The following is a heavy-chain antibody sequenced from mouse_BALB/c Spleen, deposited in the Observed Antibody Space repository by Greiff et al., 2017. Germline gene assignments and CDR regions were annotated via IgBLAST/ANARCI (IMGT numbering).Heavy chain of an antibody. Sequence: VQLQQSGPQLVRPGASVKISCKASGYSFTSYWMHWVKQRPGQGLEWIGMIDPSDSETRLNQKFKDKATLTVDKSSSTAYMQLSSPTSEDSAVYYCAREVSAFFDYWGQAPLSQSPQ. V-gene: IGHV1S127*01. CDR2: IDPSDSET. CDR1: GYSFTSYW. D-gene: IGHD2-2*01. CDR3: AREVSAFFDY. J-gene: IGHJ2*01.